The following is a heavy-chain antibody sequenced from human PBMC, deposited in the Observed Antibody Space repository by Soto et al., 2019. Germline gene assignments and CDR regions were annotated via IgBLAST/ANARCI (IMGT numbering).Heavy chain of an antibody. D-gene: IGHD3-16*02. V-gene: IGHV1-18*01. CDR1: GYTFTSYG. J-gene: IGHJ5*02. CDR3: ARSKSGKYYDYVWGSYRLNLPFDP. Sequence: ASVKVSCKASGYTFTSYGISWVRQAPGQGLEWMGWISAYNGNTNYAQKLQGRVTMTTDTSTSTAYMELSSLRSEDAAVYYCARSKSGKYYDYVWGSYRLNLPFDPWGQGTLVTVSS. CDR2: ISAYNGNT.